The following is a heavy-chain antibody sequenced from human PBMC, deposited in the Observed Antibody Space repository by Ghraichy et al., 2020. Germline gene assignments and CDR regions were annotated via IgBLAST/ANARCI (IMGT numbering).Heavy chain of an antibody. CDR2: INHSGST. CDR3: ARGSAVAGNPALGWYFDL. Sequence: SETLSLTCAVYGGSFSGYYWSWIRQPPGKGLEWIGEINHSGSTNYNPSLKSRVTISVDTSKNQFSLKLSSVTAADTAVYYCARGSAVAGNPALGWYFDLWGRGTLVTVSS. J-gene: IGHJ2*01. V-gene: IGHV4-34*01. D-gene: IGHD6-19*01. CDR1: GGSFSGYY.